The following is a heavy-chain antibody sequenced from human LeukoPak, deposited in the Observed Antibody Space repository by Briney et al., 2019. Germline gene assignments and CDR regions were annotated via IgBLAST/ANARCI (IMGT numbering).Heavy chain of an antibody. CDR3: ARGDYYGSGKPYDY. CDR1: GFTVSSNY. D-gene: IGHD3-10*01. Sequence: GGSLRLSCAASGFTVSSNYMSWVRQAPGKGLEWVSVIYSGGSTYYADSVKGRFTISRDNSKNTLYLQMNSLRAEDTAVYYCARGDYYGSGKPYDYWGQGTLVTVSS. CDR2: IYSGGST. J-gene: IGHJ4*02. V-gene: IGHV3-66*01.